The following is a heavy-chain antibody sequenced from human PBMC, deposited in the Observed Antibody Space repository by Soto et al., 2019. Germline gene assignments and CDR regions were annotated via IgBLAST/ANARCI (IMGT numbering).Heavy chain of an antibody. D-gene: IGHD6-19*01. Sequence: PGESLKISCKGSGYSFTSYWIGWVRQMPGKGLEWMGINYPGDSHTRYSPSFQGQVTISVDKSVSTAYLQWSSLKVSDTAMYYCATLAVAVQGEPLRGYFQHWGQGTLVTVSS. J-gene: IGHJ1*01. CDR1: GYSFTSYW. CDR2: NYPGDSHT. V-gene: IGHV5-51*01. CDR3: ATLAVAVQGEPLRGYFQH.